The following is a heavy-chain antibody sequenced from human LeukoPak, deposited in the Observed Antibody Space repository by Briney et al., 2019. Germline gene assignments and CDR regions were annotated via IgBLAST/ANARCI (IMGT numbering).Heavy chain of an antibody. D-gene: IGHD2-8*02. CDR1: GFTFSSYA. CDR3: AKFRGRTGYYFDY. V-gene: IGHV3-23*01. J-gene: IGHJ4*02. CDR2: ISGSGGST. Sequence: GGSLRLSCAASGFTFSSYAMSWVRQAPGKGLEWVSAISGSGGSTYYADSVKGRFTISRDNSKNTLYLQMNSLGAEDTAVYYCAKFRGRTGYYFDYWGQGTLVTVSS.